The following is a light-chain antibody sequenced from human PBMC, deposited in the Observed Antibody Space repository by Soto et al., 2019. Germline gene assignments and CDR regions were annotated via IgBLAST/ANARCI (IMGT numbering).Light chain of an antibody. V-gene: IGLV1-40*01. CDR1: SSNIGAGYD. CDR2: GNS. J-gene: IGLJ1*01. CDR3: QSYDSSLSGYV. Sequence: QSVLTQPPSVSGAPGQRVTISCTGSSSNIGAGYDVHWYQQLPGTAPKLLLYGNSNRPSGVPDRFSGSKSGTSASLAITGLQAEDEADYCCQSYDSSLSGYVFGTGTKLIVL.